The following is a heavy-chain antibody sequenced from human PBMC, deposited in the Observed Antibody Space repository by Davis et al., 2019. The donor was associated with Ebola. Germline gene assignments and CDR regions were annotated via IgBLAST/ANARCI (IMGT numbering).Heavy chain of an antibody. V-gene: IGHV4-30-2*01. CDR3: ARHKSSSWEELELLDYYYYYGMDV. CDR1: GGSISSGGYS. D-gene: IGHD6-13*01. Sequence: PSETLSLTCAVSGGSISSGGYSWSWIRQPPGKGLEWIGYIYHSGSTYYNPSLKSRVTISVDRSKNQFSLKLSSVTAADTAVYYCARHKSSSWEELELLDYYYYYGMDVWGQGTTVTVSS. J-gene: IGHJ6*02. CDR2: IYHSGST.